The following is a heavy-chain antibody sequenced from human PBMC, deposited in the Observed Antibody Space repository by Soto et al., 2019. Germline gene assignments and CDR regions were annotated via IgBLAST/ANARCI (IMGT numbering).Heavy chain of an antibody. CDR2: ISGSGGST. Sequence: GGSLRLSCAASGFTFSSYAMSWVRQAPGKGLEWVSAISGSGGSTYYADSVKGRFTISRDNSKNTLYLQMNSLRAEDTAVYYCAKVRLRGDYVLYLQGAFDIWGQGTMVTVSS. J-gene: IGHJ3*02. D-gene: IGHD4-17*01. CDR3: AKVRLRGDYVLYLQGAFDI. V-gene: IGHV3-23*01. CDR1: GFTFSSYA.